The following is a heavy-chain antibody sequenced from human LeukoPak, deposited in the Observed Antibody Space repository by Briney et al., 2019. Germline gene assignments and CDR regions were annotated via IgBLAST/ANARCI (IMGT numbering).Heavy chain of an antibody. Sequence: PGGSLRLSCAASGFTFSTYAMSWVRQAPGKGLEWVSGISGSGGSTFYADSVKGRFTISRDNSKNTLYVQMKSLRAEDMAVYYCAKPSVDTSMVDSHFDSWGQGTLVTVSS. CDR3: AKPSVDTSMVDSHFDS. V-gene: IGHV3-23*01. D-gene: IGHD5-18*01. J-gene: IGHJ4*02. CDR1: GFTFSTYA. CDR2: ISGSGGST.